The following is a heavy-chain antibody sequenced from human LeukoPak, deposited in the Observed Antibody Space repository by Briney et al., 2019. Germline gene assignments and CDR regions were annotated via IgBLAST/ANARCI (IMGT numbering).Heavy chain of an antibody. CDR3: ARSLPYGTTWYGRSDF. V-gene: IGHV3-7*03. J-gene: IGHJ4*02. Sequence: GGSLRLSCAASGFPFNAYWMTWVRQAPGKGLGWVANIRQDGDTKYYVDSVKGRFTISRDNAMNSLYLQMNSLRAEDTAIYYCARSLPYGTTWYGRSDFWGQGTLVTVSS. CDR1: GFPFNAYW. CDR2: IRQDGDTK. D-gene: IGHD6-13*01.